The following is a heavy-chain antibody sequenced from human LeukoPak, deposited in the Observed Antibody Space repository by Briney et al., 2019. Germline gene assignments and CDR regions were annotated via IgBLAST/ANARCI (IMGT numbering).Heavy chain of an antibody. CDR2: IYYSGST. V-gene: IGHV4-59*01. CDR1: GGSISSYY. Sequence: SETLSLTCTVSGGSISSYYWSWIRQPPGKGLEWLGYIYYSGSTNYNPSLKSRVTISVDTSKNQFSLKLSSVTAADTAVYYCARGLGVVTAIDYFDYWGQGTLVTVSS. J-gene: IGHJ4*02. D-gene: IGHD2-21*02. CDR3: ARGLGVVTAIDYFDY.